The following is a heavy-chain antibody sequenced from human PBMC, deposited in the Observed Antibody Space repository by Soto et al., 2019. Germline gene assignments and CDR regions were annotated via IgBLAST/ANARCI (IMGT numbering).Heavy chain of an antibody. CDR1: GGSISSYY. D-gene: IGHD3-3*01. V-gene: IGHV4-4*07. J-gene: IGHJ6*02. Sequence: SETLSLTCTVSGGSISSYYWSWIRQPAGKGLEWIGRIYTSGSTNYNPSLKSRVTMSVDTSKNQFSLKLSSVTAADTAVYYCAGRDYDFWSGYPNPYYYYYGMDVWGQGTTVTVSS. CDR2: IYTSGST. CDR3: AGRDYDFWSGYPNPYYYYYGMDV.